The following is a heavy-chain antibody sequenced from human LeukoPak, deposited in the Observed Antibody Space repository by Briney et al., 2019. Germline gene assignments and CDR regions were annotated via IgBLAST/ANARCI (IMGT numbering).Heavy chain of an antibody. Sequence: SETLPLTCSVSGDSISSSSYNWGWIRQPPGKGLGWIGSISYSGSTKYNPSLKSRITISVDTSKNHFSLKLNSVTAADTAIYYCARQRTVVTPEFFDYWGQGTLVIVSS. D-gene: IGHD4-23*01. CDR2: ISYSGST. J-gene: IGHJ4*02. CDR1: GDSISSSSYN. V-gene: IGHV4-39*01. CDR3: ARQRTVVTPEFFDY.